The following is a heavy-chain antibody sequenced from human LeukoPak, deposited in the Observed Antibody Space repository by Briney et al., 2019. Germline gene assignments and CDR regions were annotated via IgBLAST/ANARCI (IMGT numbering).Heavy chain of an antibody. CDR2: IYYSGST. D-gene: IGHD6-19*01. CDR1: GGSISSYY. V-gene: IGHV4-59*01. CDR3: ARAPLSLPGIAVAGTDYFDY. Sequence: PSETLSLTCTVSGGSISSYYWSWIRQPPGKGLEWIGYIYYSGSTNYNPSLKSRVTISVDTSKNQFSLKLSSVTAADTAVYYCARAPLSLPGIAVAGTDYFDYWGQGTLVTVSS. J-gene: IGHJ4*02.